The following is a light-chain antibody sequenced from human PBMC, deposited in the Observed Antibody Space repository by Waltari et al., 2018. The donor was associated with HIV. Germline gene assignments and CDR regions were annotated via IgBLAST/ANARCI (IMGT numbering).Light chain of an antibody. Sequence: EIVLTQSPGTLSLSSGERVTLSCMASQSVACNHLAWYQQRTGQAPRLLIYDTYRRATGIPDRFSGSGSGTDFTLTIGSLEPEDFAVYYCQQYGTSVTFGQGTRLEIK. CDR2: DTY. V-gene: IGKV3-20*01. CDR1: QSVACNH. CDR3: QQYGTSVT. J-gene: IGKJ5*01.